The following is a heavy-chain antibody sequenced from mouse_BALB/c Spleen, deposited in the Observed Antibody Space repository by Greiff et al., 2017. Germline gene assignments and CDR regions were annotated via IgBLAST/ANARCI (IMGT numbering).Heavy chain of an antibody. V-gene: IGHV5-9-1*01. CDR3: ARGDRYDGAWFAY. CDR1: GFTFSSYA. D-gene: IGHD2-14*01. Sequence: DVMLVESGGGLVKPGGSLKLSCAASGFTFSSYAMSWVRQTPEKRLEWVATISSGGSYTYYPDSVKGRFTISRDNAKNTLYLQMSSLRSEDTAMYYCARGDRYDGAWFAYWGQGTLVTVSA. J-gene: IGHJ3*01. CDR2: ISSGGSYT.